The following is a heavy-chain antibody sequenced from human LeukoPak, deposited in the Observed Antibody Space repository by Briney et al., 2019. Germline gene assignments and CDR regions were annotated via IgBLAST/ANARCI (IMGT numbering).Heavy chain of an antibody. J-gene: IGHJ6*02. CDR1: GFTFSSYA. V-gene: IGHV3-23*01. D-gene: IGHD2-2*01. CDR2: ISGSGGST. Sequence: PGGSLRLSCAASGFTFSSYAMSWVRQAPGKGLEWVSAISGSGGSTYYADSVKGRFTISRDNSKNTLYLQVNSLRAEDTAVYYCAKEGYCSSTSCPEAYYYYYGMDVWGQGTTVTVSS. CDR3: AKEGYCSSTSCPEAYYYYYGMDV.